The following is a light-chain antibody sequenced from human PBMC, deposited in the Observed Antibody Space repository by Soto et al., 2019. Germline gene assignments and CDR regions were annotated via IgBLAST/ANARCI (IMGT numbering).Light chain of an antibody. CDR2: AAS. CDR1: QSISSW. CDR3: QQANSFPLT. J-gene: IGKJ4*01. Sequence: DIKMNQSPSTLSATAGDRVTITCRASQSISSWLAWYQHKPGKAPKLLIYAASSLQSGVPSRFSGSGSGTDFTLTISSLQPEDFAIYYCQQANSFPLTFGGGTKVDIK. V-gene: IGKV1-12*01.